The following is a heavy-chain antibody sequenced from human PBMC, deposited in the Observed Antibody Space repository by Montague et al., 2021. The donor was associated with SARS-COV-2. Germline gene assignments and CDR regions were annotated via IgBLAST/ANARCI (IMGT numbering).Heavy chain of an antibody. D-gene: IGHD3-10*01. Sequence: SETRSLTCTVSGGSMSDHYWAWIRQPPGKGLEWLAYIYYSGGINSNASLKSRVPMSVDTSKNQFSLKLTSVTAADTAVYYCARAVSVRRAVNWFDPWGQGTLVTVSS. J-gene: IGHJ5*02. CDR3: ARAVSVRRAVNWFDP. CDR1: GGSMSDHY. CDR2: IYYSGGI. V-gene: IGHV4-59*11.